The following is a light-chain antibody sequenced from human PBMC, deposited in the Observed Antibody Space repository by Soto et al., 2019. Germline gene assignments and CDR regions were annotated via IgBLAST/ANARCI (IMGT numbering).Light chain of an antibody. CDR1: QSISSY. CDR3: QQSYSTWT. CDR2: AAS. V-gene: IGKV1-39*01. Sequence: DIQMTQSPSSLSASVGDRFTITCRASQSISSYLNWYQQKPGKAPKLLIYAASSLQSGVPSRFSGSGSGTDFTLTISSLQPEDFATYYCQQSYSTWTFGQGTKVAIK. J-gene: IGKJ1*01.